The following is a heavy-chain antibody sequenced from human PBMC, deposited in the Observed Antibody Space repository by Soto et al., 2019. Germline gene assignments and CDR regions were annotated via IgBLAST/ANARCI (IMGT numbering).Heavy chain of an antibody. V-gene: IGHV3-23*01. J-gene: IGHJ4*02. CDR3: AKGVIGSCYSAFEY. CDR2: IKDSGGIT. D-gene: IGHD2-15*01. CDR1: GFTFSTYA. Sequence: PGGSLRLSCVASGFTFSTYAMGWVRQAPGKGLEWISSIKDSGGITCNADSLKGRFTISRDNSKDTVYLEMTSLRAEDTAVYYCAKGVIGSCYSAFEYWGRGTLVTVSS.